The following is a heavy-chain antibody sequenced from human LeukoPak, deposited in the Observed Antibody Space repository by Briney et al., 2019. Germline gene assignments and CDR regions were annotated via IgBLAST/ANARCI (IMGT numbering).Heavy chain of an antibody. J-gene: IGHJ4*02. D-gene: IGHD5-12*01. V-gene: IGHV3-33*01. Sequence: GRSLRLSCAASGFTFSSYGMHWVRQAPGKGLGWVAVIWYDGSNKYYADSVKSRFTISRENSKNTLYLQMNSLRAEDTAVYYCARAVATITRAFDYWGQGTLVTVSS. CDR2: IWYDGSNK. CDR3: ARAVATITRAFDY. CDR1: GFTFSSYG.